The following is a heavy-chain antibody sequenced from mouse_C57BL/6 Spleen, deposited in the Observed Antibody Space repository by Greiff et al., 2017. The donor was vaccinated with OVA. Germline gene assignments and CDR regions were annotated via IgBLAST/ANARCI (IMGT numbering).Heavy chain of an antibody. Sequence: EVKVVESGGGLVQPGGSMKLSCVASGFTFSNYWMNWVRQSPEKGLEWVAQIRLKSDNYATHYAESVKGRFTISRDDSKSSVYLQMNNLRAEDTGIYYCTTYYYGSSYSWFAYWGQGTLVTVSA. D-gene: IGHD1-1*01. CDR3: TTYYYGSSYSWFAY. V-gene: IGHV6-3*01. CDR2: IRLKSDNYAT. CDR1: GFTFSNYW. J-gene: IGHJ3*01.